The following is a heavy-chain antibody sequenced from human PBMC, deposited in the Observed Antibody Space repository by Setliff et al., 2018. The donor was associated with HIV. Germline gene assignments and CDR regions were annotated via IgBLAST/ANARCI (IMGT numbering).Heavy chain of an antibody. CDR1: GYTLSELS. CDR2: FDPEDGQR. Sequence: ASVKVSCKVSGYTLSELSRHWVRQGPGKGLEWMGGFDPEDGQRIYAQKFQGRVTMTEDTSTDTAYMELSSLSFEDTAVYYCARDGGRLAVYYDNPDYGMDVWGQGTTVTVSS. V-gene: IGHV1-24*01. J-gene: IGHJ6*02. D-gene: IGHD3-22*01. CDR3: ARDGGRLAVYYDNPDYGMDV.